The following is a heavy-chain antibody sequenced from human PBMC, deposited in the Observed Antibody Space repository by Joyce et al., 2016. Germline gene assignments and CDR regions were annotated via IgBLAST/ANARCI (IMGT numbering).Heavy chain of an antibody. CDR1: GFRFDDYS. D-gene: IGHD6-19*01. J-gene: IGHJ5*02. Sequence: EVQLVESGGGVVQPGGSLRLSCAASGFRFDDYSMHWVRQVPGKGLEWVSLIYWDGSDTHYADSVRGRFIISRDNSKNSLYLHLNSLKPEDSAFYYCVKEGSHYSSSDWFDTWGQGTLVTVSS. CDR3: VKEGSHYSSSDWFDT. CDR2: IYWDGSDT. V-gene: IGHV3-43*01.